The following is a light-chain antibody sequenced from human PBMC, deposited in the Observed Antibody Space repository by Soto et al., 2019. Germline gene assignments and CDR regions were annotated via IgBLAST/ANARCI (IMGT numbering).Light chain of an antibody. CDR2: EVS. CDR3: SSYTSSSTPYV. CDR1: SSDVGGYNY. V-gene: IGLV2-14*01. J-gene: IGLJ1*01. Sequence: QSVLTQPASVSGSPGQSITISCTGTSSDVGGYNYVSWYQQHPGKAPKLMIYEVSNRPSGGSNRFSGSKSGNTASLTISGLQAEDAADYYCSSYTSSSTPYVFGTGTKLTVL.